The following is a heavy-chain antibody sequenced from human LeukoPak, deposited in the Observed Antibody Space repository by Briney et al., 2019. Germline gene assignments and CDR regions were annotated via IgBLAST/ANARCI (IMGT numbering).Heavy chain of an antibody. D-gene: IGHD3-10*02. CDR1: GLTFDDYG. CDR3: TRNVGGVTYYFDY. CDR2: INWNGGST. J-gene: IGHJ4*02. V-gene: IGHV3-20*04. Sequence: PGGSLRLSCAASGLTFDDYGMSWVRQAPGKGLEWVSGINWNGGSTGYADSVKGRFTISRDNAKNSLYLQMNSLRAEDTALYYCTRNVGGVTYYFDYWGQGTLVTVSS.